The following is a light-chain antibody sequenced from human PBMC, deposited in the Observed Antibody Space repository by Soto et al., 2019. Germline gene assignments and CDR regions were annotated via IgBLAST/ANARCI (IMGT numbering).Light chain of an antibody. V-gene: IGLV1-44*01. CDR2: SNN. CDR3: AAWDDSLNGPVV. Sequence: QAVVTQPPSASGTPGQRVTISCSGSNSNIESNAVNWYRQLPGTAPKLLIYSNNQRPSGVPDRFSGSKSGTSASLAISGLQSEDEADYYCAAWDDSLNGPVVFGGGTKLTVL. J-gene: IGLJ2*01. CDR1: NSNIESNA.